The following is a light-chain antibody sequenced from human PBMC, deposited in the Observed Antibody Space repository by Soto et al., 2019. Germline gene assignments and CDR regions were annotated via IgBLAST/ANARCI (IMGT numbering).Light chain of an antibody. CDR3: LSPDISGNSWV. CDR1: ALPKQF. J-gene: IGLJ3*02. CDR2: KDT. Sequence: SYELTQPPSMSVSPEQTARITCSGDALPKQFAYWYQQKTAQAPLLVIYKDTGRPPGIPERFTGSNSGTTVTLTISGVQAEDEADYYCLSPDISGNSWVFGGGTKLTVL. V-gene: IGLV3-25*02.